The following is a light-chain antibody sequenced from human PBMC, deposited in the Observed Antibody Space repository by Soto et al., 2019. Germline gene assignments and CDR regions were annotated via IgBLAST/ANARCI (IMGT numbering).Light chain of an antibody. Sequence: AILLTQSPSSLSASVGDRVTITCRASQGIDSSFAWYQEKPGKAPKVLIFDASSLKTGVPSRFSGSGSGTEFTLTISNLQPDDFATYYCQQYDSYSSGPFGQGTKVDI. V-gene: IGKV1-13*02. CDR1: QGIDSS. CDR3: QQYDSYSSGP. J-gene: IGKJ1*01. CDR2: DAS.